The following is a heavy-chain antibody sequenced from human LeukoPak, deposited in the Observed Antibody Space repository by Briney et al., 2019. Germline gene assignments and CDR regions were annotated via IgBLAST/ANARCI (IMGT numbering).Heavy chain of an antibody. CDR1: GDSISSGNYY. CDR3: ATHPGNLDAFDI. CDR2: IYYSGSS. Sequence: TSETLSLTCTVSGDSISSGNYYWSWIRQHPGRGLEWIGSIYYSGSSYHNPSLKSRVTISVDTSKNQFFLKLSSVTAADTALYYCATHPGNLDAFDIWGQGTMVTVSS. J-gene: IGHJ3*02. V-gene: IGHV4-39*01.